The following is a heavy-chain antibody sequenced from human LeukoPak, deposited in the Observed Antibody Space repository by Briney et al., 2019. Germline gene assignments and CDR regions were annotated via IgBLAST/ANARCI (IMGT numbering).Heavy chain of an antibody. CDR1: GFTFSGYS. CDR3: ARLRYCSGGSCYSAMDV. CDR2: ISSSSSYI. J-gene: IGHJ6*02. D-gene: IGHD2-15*01. V-gene: IGHV3-21*01. Sequence: GGSLRLSCAASGFTFSGYSMNWVRQAPGKGLEWVSSISSSSSYIYYADSVKGRFTISRDNAKNSLYLQMNSLRAEDTAVYYCARLRYCSGGSCYSAMDVWGQGTTVTVSS.